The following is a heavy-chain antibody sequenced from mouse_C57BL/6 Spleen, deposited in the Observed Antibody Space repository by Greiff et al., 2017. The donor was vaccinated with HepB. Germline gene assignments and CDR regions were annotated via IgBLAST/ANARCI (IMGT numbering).Heavy chain of an antibody. D-gene: IGHD1-2*01. J-gene: IGHJ1*03. Sequence: EVMLVESGGGLVKPGGSLKLSCAASGFTFSDYGMHWVRQAPEKGLEWVAYISSGSSTIYYADTVKGRFTISRDNAKNTLFLQMTSLRSEDTAMYYCARRATAHWYFDVWGTGTTVTVSS. CDR3: ARRATAHWYFDV. V-gene: IGHV5-17*01. CDR1: GFTFSDYG. CDR2: ISSGSSTI.